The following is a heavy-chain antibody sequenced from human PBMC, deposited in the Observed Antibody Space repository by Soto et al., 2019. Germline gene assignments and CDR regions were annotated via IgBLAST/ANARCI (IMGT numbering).Heavy chain of an antibody. CDR3: ASGFRFGQWFGEPLVVDY. V-gene: IGHV4-61*01. D-gene: IGHD3-10*01. CDR1: GGSVSSGSYY. J-gene: IGHJ4*02. CDR2: IYYSGST. Sequence: QVQLQESGPGLVKPSETLSLTCTVSGGSVSSGSYYWSWIRQPPGKGLEWIGYIYYSGSTNYNPSLKSRVTISVDTSKNQFSLKLSSVTAADTAVYYCASGFRFGQWFGEPLVVDYWGQGTLVTVSS.